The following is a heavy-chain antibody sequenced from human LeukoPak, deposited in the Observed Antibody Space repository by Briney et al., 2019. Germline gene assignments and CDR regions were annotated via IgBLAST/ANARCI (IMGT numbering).Heavy chain of an antibody. D-gene: IGHD3-22*01. J-gene: IGHJ4*02. CDR3: ASSAGHYYDSSGYPLDY. V-gene: IGHV4-34*01. CDR2: INHSGST. CDR1: GFTVSSNY. Sequence: GSLRLSCAASGFTVSSNYMSWIRQPPGKGLEWIGEINHSGSTNYNPSLKSRVTISVDTSKNQFSLKLSSVTAAGTAVYYCASSAGHYYDSSGYPLDYWGQGTLVTVSS.